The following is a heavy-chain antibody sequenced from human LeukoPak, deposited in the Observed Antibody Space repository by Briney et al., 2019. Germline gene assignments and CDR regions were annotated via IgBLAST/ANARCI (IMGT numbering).Heavy chain of an antibody. CDR3: ARPAAAGMIFDY. CDR1: GYSISSGYY. CDR2: IYHSGST. J-gene: IGHJ4*02. Sequence: SETLSLTCAVSGYSISSGYYWGWIRQPPGKGLEWIGSIYHSGSTYYNPSLKSRVTISVDTSKNQFSLKLSSVTAADTAVYYCARPAAAGMIFDYWGQGTLVTVSS. D-gene: IGHD6-13*01. V-gene: IGHV4-38-2*01.